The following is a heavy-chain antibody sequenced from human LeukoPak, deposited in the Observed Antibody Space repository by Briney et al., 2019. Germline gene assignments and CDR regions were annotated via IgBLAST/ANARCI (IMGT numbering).Heavy chain of an antibody. V-gene: IGHV3-74*01. CDR1: GFTFSDYW. CDR3: ARGTEGYTYGEFDS. J-gene: IGHJ5*01. Sequence: GGSLRLSCAASGFTFSDYWMHWVRQAPGKGLVWVSRIHRDGSSTTYADSVKGRFTISRDNAKNTLYLQMNSLRAEDTSMYYCARGTEGYTYGEFDSWGQGTLVTVSS. CDR2: IHRDGSST. D-gene: IGHD5-18*01.